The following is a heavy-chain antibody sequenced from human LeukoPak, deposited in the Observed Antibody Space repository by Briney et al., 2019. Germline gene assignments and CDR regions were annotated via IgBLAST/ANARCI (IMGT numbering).Heavy chain of an antibody. CDR2: IGSSDNRI. CDR1: GFTLNDYY. J-gene: IGHJ4*02. CDR3: AREIVAGTSDS. V-gene: IGHV3-11*01. D-gene: IGHD6-19*01. Sequence: GGSLRLSCAASGFTLNDYYMSWIRQAPGKGLEWVSDIGSSDNRISYADSVKGRFTISRDIAKNSLYLQVNSLRAEDTAVYYCAREIVAGTSDSWGQGTLVTVSS.